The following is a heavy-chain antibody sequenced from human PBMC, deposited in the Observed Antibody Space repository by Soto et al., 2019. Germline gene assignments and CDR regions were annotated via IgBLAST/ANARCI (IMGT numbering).Heavy chain of an antibody. V-gene: IGHV1-3*01. J-gene: IGHJ3*02. CDR3: ASPLPTITMVRGPVVGYAFDI. Sequence: GASVKVSCKASGYTLSNYAMHWVRQAPGQRLEWMGWINAGNGDIKYSQKFQGRVTITRDTSASTAYMELSSLRSEDTAVYYCASPLPTITMVRGPVVGYAFDIWGQGTMVTVSS. CDR1: GYTLSNYA. CDR2: INAGNGDI. D-gene: IGHD3-10*01.